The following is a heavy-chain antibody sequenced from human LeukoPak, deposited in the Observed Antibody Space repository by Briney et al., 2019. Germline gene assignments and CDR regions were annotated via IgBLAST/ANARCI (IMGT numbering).Heavy chain of an antibody. V-gene: IGHV3-64D*06. CDR3: ASPYSGYDYNFDH. CDR2: ISSNGGST. J-gene: IGHJ4*02. Sequence: PGRSLRLSCAASGFTSTIYGMHWVRQAPGKGLEYVSSISSNGGSTYYADSVKGRFTISRDNSKNTLFLQMSSLRTEDTAVYYCASPYSGYDYNFDHWGQGTLVTVSS. CDR1: GFTSTIYG. D-gene: IGHD5-12*01.